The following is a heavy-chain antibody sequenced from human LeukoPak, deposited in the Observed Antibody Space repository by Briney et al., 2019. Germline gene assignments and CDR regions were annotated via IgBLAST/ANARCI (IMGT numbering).Heavy chain of an antibody. CDR1: GFTFSKYY. V-gene: IGHV3-11*01. CDR3: AGGYGSGSYSA. CDR2: IVNSGGTT. Sequence: GGSLRLSCAASGFTFSKYYMSWVRQAPGKGLEWISYIVNSGGTTSYADSVQGRFTISSDDAKNSLYLQMNSLRAEDTAVYYCAGGYGSGSYSAWGQGIPVTVSS. D-gene: IGHD3-10*01. J-gene: IGHJ5*02.